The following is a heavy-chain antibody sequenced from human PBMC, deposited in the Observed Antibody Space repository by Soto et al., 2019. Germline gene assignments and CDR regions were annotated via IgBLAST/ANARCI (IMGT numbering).Heavy chain of an antibody. CDR1: GYTFTAYG. CDR3: ARNDGDDSTSF. Sequence: GASVKVSCKASGYTFTAYGLNWVRRAQGRGLEWMGRIATHDGSSVSAQRLQGRLTLTRDSFTSTAYMELGGLTSDDTGLYYCARNDGDDSTSFWGQGTLVTVSS. V-gene: IGHV1-18*04. J-gene: IGHJ4*02. CDR2: IATHDGSS. D-gene: IGHD3-22*01.